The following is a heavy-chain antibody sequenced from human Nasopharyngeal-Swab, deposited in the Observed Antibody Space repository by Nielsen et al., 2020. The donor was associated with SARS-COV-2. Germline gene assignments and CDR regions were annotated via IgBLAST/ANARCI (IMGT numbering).Heavy chain of an antibody. D-gene: IGHD3-3*01. V-gene: IGHV5-51*01. CDR3: ARQAPHYDFWSGSAYYMDV. J-gene: IGHJ6*03. Sequence: KVSCKGSGYSFTSYWIGWVRQMPGKGLEWMGIIYPGDSDTRYSPSFQGQVTISADKSISTAYLQWSSLKASDTGMYYCARQAPHYDFWSGSAYYMDVWGKGTTVTVSS. CDR2: IYPGDSDT. CDR1: GYSFTSYW.